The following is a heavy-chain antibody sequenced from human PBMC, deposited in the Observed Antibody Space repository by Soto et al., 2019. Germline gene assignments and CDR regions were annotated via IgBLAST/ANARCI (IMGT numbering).Heavy chain of an antibody. CDR3: ARRYSNGRMDV. J-gene: IGHJ6*02. D-gene: IGHD4-4*01. Sequence: SETLSLTCTVSGGSISGYYWSWMRQPPGQGLEWIGYIYHSGTIRYNPSLESRVTISVDTSKNQFSLKLASVTAADTAMYYCARRYSNGRMDVWGQGTTVTVSS. CDR2: IYHSGTI. V-gene: IGHV4-59*01. CDR1: GGSISGYY.